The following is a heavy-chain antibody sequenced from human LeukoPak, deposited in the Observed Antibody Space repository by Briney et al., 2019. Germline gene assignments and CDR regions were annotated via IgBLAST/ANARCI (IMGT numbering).Heavy chain of an antibody. CDR3: ARDTTKDTAILTNFY. V-gene: IGHV3-23*01. CDR1: GFTFSSYA. J-gene: IGHJ4*02. D-gene: IGHD5-18*01. CDR2: ISGSGGST. Sequence: HPGGSLRLSCAASGFTFSSYAMSWVRQAPGKGLEWVSAISGSGGSTYYADSVKGRFTISRDNSKNTLYLQMNSLRAEDTAVYYCARDTTKDTAILTNFYWGQGTLVTVSS.